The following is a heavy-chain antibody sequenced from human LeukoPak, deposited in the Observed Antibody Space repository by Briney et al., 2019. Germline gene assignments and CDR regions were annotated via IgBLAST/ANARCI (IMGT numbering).Heavy chain of an antibody. Sequence: PSETLSLTCTVSGGSISSYYWSWIRQPAGKGLEWIGRIYTSGSTNYNPSLKSRVTMSVDTSKNQFSLKLSSVTAADTAVYYCARRFTWGSGWYEAWFDPWGQGTLVTVSS. D-gene: IGHD6-19*01. CDR1: GGSISSYY. CDR3: ARRFTWGSGWYEAWFDP. CDR2: IYTSGST. V-gene: IGHV4-4*07. J-gene: IGHJ5*02.